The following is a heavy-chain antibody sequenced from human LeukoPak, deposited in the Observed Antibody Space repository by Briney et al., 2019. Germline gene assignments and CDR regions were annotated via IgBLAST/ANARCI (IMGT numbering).Heavy chain of an antibody. CDR3: ARDAASGMVRGVPTY. CDR2: INSDGSST. D-gene: IGHD3-10*01. CDR1: GFTFSSYW. Sequence: SGGSLRLSCAASGFTFSSYWMHWVRQAPGKGLLWVSRINSDGSSTSYAESVKGRFTISRDNAKNTLYLQMNSLRAEDTAVYYCARDAASGMVRGVPTYWGQGTLVTVSS. V-gene: IGHV3-74*01. J-gene: IGHJ4*02.